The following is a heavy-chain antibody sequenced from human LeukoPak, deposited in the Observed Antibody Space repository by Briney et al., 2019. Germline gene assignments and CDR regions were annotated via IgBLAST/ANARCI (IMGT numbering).Heavy chain of an antibody. J-gene: IGHJ6*03. Sequence: GGSLRLSCAASGFTFSSYAMHWVRQAPGKGLEWVAVISYDGSNKYYADSVKGRFTISRDNSKNTLYLQMNSLRAEDTAVYYCARDPGYSSSWRHYYYYYMDVWGKGITVTVSS. D-gene: IGHD6-13*01. CDR3: ARDPGYSSSWRHYYYYYMDV. CDR2: ISYDGSNK. CDR1: GFTFSSYA. V-gene: IGHV3-30*01.